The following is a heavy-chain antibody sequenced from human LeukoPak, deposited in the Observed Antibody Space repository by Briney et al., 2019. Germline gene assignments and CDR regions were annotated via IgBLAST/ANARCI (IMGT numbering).Heavy chain of an antibody. CDR1: GFPFSSYW. CDR2: INSDGSAT. Sequence: GSLRLSCAASGFPFSSYWMHWVRQVPGKGLLWVSRINSDGSATIYADSVRGRFTISRDNAKNTLYLQMSGLRVEDTAVYHCASDSPYYGMDVWGQGTTVTVSS. J-gene: IGHJ6*02. V-gene: IGHV3-74*01. CDR3: ASDSPYYGMDV.